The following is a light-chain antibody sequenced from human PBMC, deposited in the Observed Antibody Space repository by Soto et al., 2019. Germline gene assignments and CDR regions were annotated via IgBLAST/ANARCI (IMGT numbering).Light chain of an antibody. V-gene: IGKV3-20*01. CDR3: QQYGSSPGT. CDR2: GAS. CDR1: QSVSSNF. Sequence: EIVLTQSPGTLSLSPGERATLSCRASQSVSSNFLAWYQQKPGQAPKLLISGASSRATGIPERFSVSGSGTDFTLTISRLEPEDFALYSCQQYGSSPGTFGQGTKLEIK. J-gene: IGKJ2*02.